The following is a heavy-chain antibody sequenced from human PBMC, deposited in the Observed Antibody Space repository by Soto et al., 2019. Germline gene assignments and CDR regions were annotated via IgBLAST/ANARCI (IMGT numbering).Heavy chain of an antibody. Sequence: DVQLVESGGDLVQPGGSPRLSCAASGFTFGNYWMAWVRQAPGKGLEWVANIRGDGSREYYLDSVRGRFSVSRDNAQESLYLQMTGLRVEDTAVYYCARDVNYGDGTAYYDVFDIWGQGTVVTVSS. D-gene: IGHD4-17*01. J-gene: IGHJ3*02. CDR1: GFTFGNYW. CDR3: ARDVNYGDGTAYYDVFDI. CDR2: IRGDGSRE. V-gene: IGHV3-7*05.